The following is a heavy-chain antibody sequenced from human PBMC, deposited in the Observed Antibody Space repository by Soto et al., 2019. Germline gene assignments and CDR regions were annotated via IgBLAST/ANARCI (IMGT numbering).Heavy chain of an antibody. CDR1: GFTFDDYA. V-gene: IGHV3-9*01. CDR3: AKGGSAALISAAGTGNWFDP. J-gene: IGHJ5*02. Sequence: EVHLVESGGGLVQPGRSLKLSCVASGFTFDDYAMYWVRQAPGKGPEWVSGISWSGTNIAYADSVKGRFTISRDNAKNTLYLPMNRMSAADTALYYCAKGGSAALISAAGTGNWFDPWGQGSLVTVSS. D-gene: IGHD6-13*01. CDR2: ISWSGTNI.